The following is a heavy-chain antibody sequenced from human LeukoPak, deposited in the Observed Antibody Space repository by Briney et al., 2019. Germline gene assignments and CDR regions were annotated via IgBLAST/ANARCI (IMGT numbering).Heavy chain of an antibody. CDR1: GGSISSGGYY. J-gene: IGHJ4*02. D-gene: IGHD1-26*01. CDR3: AGGASGSSTAPHY. Sequence: SETLSLTCTVSGGSISSGGYYWSWIRQHPGKGLEWIGYIYYSGSTNYNPSLKSRVTISVDTSKNQFSLKLSSVTAADTAMYYCAGGASGSSTAPHYWGQGTLVTVSS. V-gene: IGHV4-61*08. CDR2: IYYSGST.